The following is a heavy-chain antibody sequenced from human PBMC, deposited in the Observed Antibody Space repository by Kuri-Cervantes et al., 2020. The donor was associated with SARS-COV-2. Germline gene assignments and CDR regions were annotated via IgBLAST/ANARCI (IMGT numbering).Heavy chain of an antibody. J-gene: IGHJ3*02. CDR2: ISYDGSNK. D-gene: IGHD2-2*01. V-gene: IGHV3-30*18. CDR3: AKAQPGHYADAFDI. Sequence: GGSLRPSCAVSGFTFSSYGMHWVRQAPGKGLEWVAVISYDGSNKYYADSVKGRFTISRANSKTTRYLQMNSLRAEDTAVYYCAKAQPGHYADAFDIWGQGTTVTVSS. CDR1: GFTFSSYG.